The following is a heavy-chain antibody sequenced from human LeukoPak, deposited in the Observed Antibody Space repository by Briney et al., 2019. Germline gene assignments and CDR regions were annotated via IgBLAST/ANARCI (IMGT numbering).Heavy chain of an antibody. V-gene: IGHV4-61*02. J-gene: IGHJ4*02. Sequence: SQTLSLTCSVSGTSINRGTHYWSWVRQAAGKGLEWIGRVYATGNTNYNPSLWSRLSISIDTSRNQFSLRLGSVTAADTAIYYCARDRSYYSDTGADYWGQGKMVIVSS. D-gene: IGHD2-8*02. CDR2: VYATGNT. CDR3: ARDRSYYSDTGADY. CDR1: GTSINRGTHY.